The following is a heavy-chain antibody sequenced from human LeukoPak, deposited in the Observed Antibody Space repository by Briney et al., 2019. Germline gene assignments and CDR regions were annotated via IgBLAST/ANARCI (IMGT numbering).Heavy chain of an antibody. D-gene: IGHD2-8*01. J-gene: IGHJ4*02. V-gene: IGHV5-51*01. CDR2: INPSDSDT. Sequence: PGESLKISCKGSGYSFTSYWVAWVRQMPGKGLEWMGIINPSDSDTRYSPSFQGQVTISGDKSISTAYLQWSSLQASDTAMYYCVRRDRRDGTCYFFDYWGQGTLVTVSS. CDR3: VRRDRRDGTCYFFDY. CDR1: GYSFTSYW.